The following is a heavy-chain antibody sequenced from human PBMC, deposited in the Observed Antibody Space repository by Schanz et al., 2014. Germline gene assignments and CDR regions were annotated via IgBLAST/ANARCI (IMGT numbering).Heavy chain of an antibody. V-gene: IGHV1-18*01. J-gene: IGHJ4*02. Sequence: QVQLVQSGGEVKTPGASVKVSCKASGYTFTRSGFSWVRQAPGQGLEWMGWISPYNGNTKYAEKLEDRVPMTTDISTSTAYMQLRSLTSDDTAVYYCARVVRSDYLSELDFWGQGTLVTVSS. CDR2: ISPYNGNT. CDR3: ARVVRSDYLSELDF. CDR1: GYTFTRSG. D-gene: IGHD4-17*01.